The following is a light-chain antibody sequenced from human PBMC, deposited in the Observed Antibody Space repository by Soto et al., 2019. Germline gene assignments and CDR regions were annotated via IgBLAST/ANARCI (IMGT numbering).Light chain of an antibody. J-gene: IGKJ1*01. CDR2: GAS. Sequence: EFVMTQSPATLSMSAGERAPLSCCASQCFGTNVAWFQQKPGQPPRLLMYGASTWASGIPVRFSVSGSGTDFTLTISSLQSEDFAIYYCQQYNTWKWTFGQGTKVDI. CDR3: QQYNTWKWT. CDR1: QCFGTN. V-gene: IGKV3-15*01.